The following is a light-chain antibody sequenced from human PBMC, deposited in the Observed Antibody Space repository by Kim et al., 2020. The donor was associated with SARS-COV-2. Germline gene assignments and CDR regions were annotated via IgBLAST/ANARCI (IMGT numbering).Light chain of an antibody. J-gene: IGLJ2*01. Sequence: KTVTLSCTRSSGSIASNYVQWYQQRPGSAPTTVIYEDNQRPSGVPDRFSGSIDSSSNSASLTISGLKTEDEADYYCQSYDSSNHRVFGGGTQLTVL. V-gene: IGLV6-57*03. CDR2: EDN. CDR1: SGSIASNY. CDR3: QSYDSSNHRV.